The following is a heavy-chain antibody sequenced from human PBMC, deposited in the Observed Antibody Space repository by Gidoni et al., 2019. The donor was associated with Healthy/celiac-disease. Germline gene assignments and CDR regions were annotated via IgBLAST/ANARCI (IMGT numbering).Heavy chain of an antibody. J-gene: IGHJ4*02. CDR3: ARGESTEWLAPAY. D-gene: IGHD6-19*01. CDR1: GFTVSSNY. Sequence: EVQLVESGGGLIQPGGSLRLSCAASGFTVSSNYMSWVRQAPGKGLEWVSVIYSGGSTYYADSVKGRFTISRDNSKNTLYLQMNSLRAEDTAVYYCARGESTEWLAPAYWGQGTLVTVSS. CDR2: IYSGGST. V-gene: IGHV3-53*01.